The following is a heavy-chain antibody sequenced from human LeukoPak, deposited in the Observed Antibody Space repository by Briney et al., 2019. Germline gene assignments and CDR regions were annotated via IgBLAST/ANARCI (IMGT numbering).Heavy chain of an antibody. V-gene: IGHV1-2*02. CDR3: ARDATIAADQFDY. J-gene: IGHJ4*02. Sequence: ASVTVSCKASGYTFTGYYMHWVRQAPGQGLEWTGWINPNSGGTNYAQKFQGRVTMTRDTSISTAYMELSRLRSDDTAVYYCARDATIAADQFDYWGQGTLVTVSS. CDR2: INPNSGGT. CDR1: GYTFTGYY. D-gene: IGHD6-13*01.